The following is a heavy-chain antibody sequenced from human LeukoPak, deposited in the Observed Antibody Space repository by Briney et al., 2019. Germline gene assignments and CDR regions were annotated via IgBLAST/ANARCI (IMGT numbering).Heavy chain of an antibody. J-gene: IGHJ3*02. CDR1: GFTFSSYA. D-gene: IGHD3-16*01. CDR2: ISGSGGST. Sequence: PGGSLRLSCAASGFTFSSYAMSWVRQAPGKGLEWVSAISGSGGSTYYADSVKGRFTISRDNSKNTLYLQMNSLRAEDTAVYYCAKDRAVDDYIWGSYTYAFDIWGQGTMVTVSS. CDR3: AKDRAVDDYIWGSYTYAFDI. V-gene: IGHV3-23*01.